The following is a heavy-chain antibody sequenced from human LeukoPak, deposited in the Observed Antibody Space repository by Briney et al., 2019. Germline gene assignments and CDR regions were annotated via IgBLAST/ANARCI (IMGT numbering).Heavy chain of an antibody. CDR2: LSYDGSNK. CDR3: ARAPRIRAERQRGEFDY. D-gene: IGHD3-10*01. J-gene: IGHJ4*02. V-gene: IGHV3-30*04. Sequence: PRRSLSPSCAASGFTFSDYAMHWVRQAPGKGLEWVAVLSYDGSNKYYADSVRGRFTISRDNSKNTLYLQMNSLRTEDTAVYYCARAPRIRAERQRGEFDYWGQGKLGTVSS. CDR1: GFTFSDYA.